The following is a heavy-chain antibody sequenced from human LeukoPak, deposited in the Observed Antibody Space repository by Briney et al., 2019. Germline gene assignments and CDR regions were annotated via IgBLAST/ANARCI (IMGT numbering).Heavy chain of an antibody. J-gene: IGHJ4*02. CDR2: INHSGST. Sequence: SETLSLTCAVYGGSFGGYYWSWIRQPPGKGLEWIGEINHSGSTNYNPSLKSRVTTSVDTSKNQFSLKLSSVTAADTAVYYCARGRGYNSFDYWGQGTLVTVSS. CDR1: GGSFGGYY. V-gene: IGHV4-34*01. D-gene: IGHD5-24*01. CDR3: ARGRGYNSFDY.